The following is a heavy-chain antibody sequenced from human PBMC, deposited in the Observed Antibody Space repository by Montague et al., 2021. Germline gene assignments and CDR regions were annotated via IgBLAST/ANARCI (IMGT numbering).Heavy chain of an antibody. D-gene: IGHD3-10*01. CDR1: GFIFSEYS. CDR2: IWSDGSKK. CDR3: AILWFGGNWFDH. J-gene: IGHJ5*02. V-gene: IGHV3-30*04. Sequence: SLRLSCAASGFIFSEYSMCWVRQAPGKGLEWVAGIWSDGSKKYYAESVKGRFTISRDNSENTGHLQMSSLRAEDTAIYYCAILWFGGNWFDHWGQGTLVTVSS.